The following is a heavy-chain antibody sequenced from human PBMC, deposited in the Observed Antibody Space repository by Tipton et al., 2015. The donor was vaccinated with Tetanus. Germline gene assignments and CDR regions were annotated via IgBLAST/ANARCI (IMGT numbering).Heavy chain of an antibody. V-gene: IGHV4-39*07. Sequence: TLSLTCTVSGGSISSSSYYWGWIRQPPGKGLEWIGSIYYSGSTYYNPSLKSRVTISVDTSKNQFSLKLSSVTAADTAVYYCAGECSSTSCSNYYYGMDVWGQGTTVTVSS. CDR2: IYYSGST. J-gene: IGHJ6*02. CDR1: GGSISSSSYY. CDR3: AGECSSTSCSNYYYGMDV. D-gene: IGHD2-2*01.